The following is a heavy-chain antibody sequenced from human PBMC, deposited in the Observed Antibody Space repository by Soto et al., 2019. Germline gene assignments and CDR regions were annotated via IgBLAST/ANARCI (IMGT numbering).Heavy chain of an antibody. CDR3: AKDLRDFGDYVWGGVYYSYGMDV. J-gene: IGHJ6*02. D-gene: IGHD3-16*01. Sequence: QVQLVESGGGVVQPGRSLRLSCAASGFTFSSYGMHWVRQAPGKGLEWVAVISYDGSNKYYADSVKGRFTISRDNSKNTLYLQMNSLRAEDTAVYYCAKDLRDFGDYVWGGVYYSYGMDVWGQGTTVTVSS. V-gene: IGHV3-30*18. CDR2: ISYDGSNK. CDR1: GFTFSSYG.